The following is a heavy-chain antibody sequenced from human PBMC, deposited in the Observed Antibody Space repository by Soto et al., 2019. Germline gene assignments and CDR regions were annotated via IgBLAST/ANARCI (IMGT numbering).Heavy chain of an antibody. V-gene: IGHV3-23*04. CDR2: ISGSGVST. J-gene: IGHJ4*02. CDR3: AKDYSYDSPGYKRFDY. D-gene: IGHD3-22*01. CDR1: GFNFGDYS. Sequence: DVQLVESGGGLVEPGRYLRLSCRASGFNFGDYSMSWFRQAPGKGLEWVSAISGSGVSTHYADSVKGRFTISRDNSKNTLYLQMNSPRADDTAVYYCAKDYSYDSPGYKRFDYWGQGTLVTVSS.